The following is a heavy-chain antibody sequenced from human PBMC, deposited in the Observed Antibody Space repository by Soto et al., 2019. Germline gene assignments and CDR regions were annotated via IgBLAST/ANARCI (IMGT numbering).Heavy chain of an antibody. CDR3: ATGRGVRGVIITTYYYYGLDV. Sequence: SETLSLTCAVYGGSFSGYYWSWVRQPPGKGLEWIGEINHSGSTNYNPSLKSRVTISVDTSKNQFSLKLSSVSAADTAVYYCATGRGVRGVIITTYYYYGLDVWGQGTTVTVSS. CDR1: GGSFSGYY. CDR2: INHSGST. D-gene: IGHD3-10*01. J-gene: IGHJ6*02. V-gene: IGHV4-34*01.